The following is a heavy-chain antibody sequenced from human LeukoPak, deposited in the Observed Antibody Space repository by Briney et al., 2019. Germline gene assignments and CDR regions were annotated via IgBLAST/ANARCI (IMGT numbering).Heavy chain of an antibody. CDR3: ARGDGFDY. CDR2: IYYSGST. Sequence: KTSETLSLTCTVSGGSISRDYWGWIRQAPGKGLEWIGYIYYSGSTYYNPSLKSRVTISVDTSKNQFSLKLSSVTAADTAVYYCARGDGFDYWGQGTLVTVSS. J-gene: IGHJ4*02. V-gene: IGHV4-59*12. D-gene: IGHD2-8*01. CDR1: GGSISRDY.